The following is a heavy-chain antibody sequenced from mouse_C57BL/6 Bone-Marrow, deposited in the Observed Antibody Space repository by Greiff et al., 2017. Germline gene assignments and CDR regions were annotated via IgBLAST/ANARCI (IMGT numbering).Heavy chain of an antibody. CDR1: GYTFTNYW. V-gene: IGHV1-63*01. D-gene: IGHD2-4*01. CDR3: ARRDCDPWFAY. Sequence: VQLQQSGAELVRPGTSVKMSCKASGYTFTNYWIGWAKQRPGHGLEWIGDIYPGGGYTNYNEKFKGKATLTADKSSSTAYMQFSSLTSEDSAVYYGARRDCDPWFAYGGQGTLVTVSA. J-gene: IGHJ3*01. CDR2: IYPGGGYT.